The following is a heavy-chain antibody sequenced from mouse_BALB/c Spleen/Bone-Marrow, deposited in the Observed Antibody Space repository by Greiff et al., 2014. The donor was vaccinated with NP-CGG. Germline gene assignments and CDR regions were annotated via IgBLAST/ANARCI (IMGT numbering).Heavy chain of an antibody. V-gene: IGHV1S81*02. CDR1: GYTFTSYY. D-gene: IGHD1-1*02. CDR3: TLWCYAMDY. J-gene: IGHJ4*01. CDR2: INPSNGGT. Sequence: VKLVESGAELVKPGASVKLSCKASGYTFTSYYMYWVKQRPRQGLEWIGEINPSNGGTNFNEKFKSKATLTVDKSSSTAYMQLSSLTSEDSAVYYCTLWCYAMDYWGQGTSVTVSS.